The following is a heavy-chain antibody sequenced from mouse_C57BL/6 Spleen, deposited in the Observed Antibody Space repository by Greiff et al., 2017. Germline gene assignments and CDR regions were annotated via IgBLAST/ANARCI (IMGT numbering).Heavy chain of an antibody. CDR3: ASGTPITTVVATDAMDY. CDR2: ISSGSSTI. Sequence: EVQVVESGGGLVKPGGSLKLSCAASGFTFSDYGMHWVRQAPEKGLEWVAYISSGSSTIYYADTVKGRFTISRDNAKNTLFLQMTSLRSEDTAMYYCASGTPITTVVATDAMDYWGQGTSVTVSS. D-gene: IGHD1-1*01. CDR1: GFTFSDYG. J-gene: IGHJ4*01. V-gene: IGHV5-17*01.